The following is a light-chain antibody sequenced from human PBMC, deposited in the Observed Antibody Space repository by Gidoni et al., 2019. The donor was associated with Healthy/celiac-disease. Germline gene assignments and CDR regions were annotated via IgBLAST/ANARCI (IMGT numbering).Light chain of an antibody. V-gene: IGKV3-20*01. J-gene: IGKJ4*01. CDR3: QQYGSSPLT. Sequence: EIVLTQSPGTLYLSPGVRATHSCRASQRVSSSYLAWYQQKPGQAPRLLIYGASSRATGIPDRFSGSVSGTDFTLTISRLETEDFAVYYCQQYGSSPLTFGGXAKVEIK. CDR1: QRVSSSY. CDR2: GAS.